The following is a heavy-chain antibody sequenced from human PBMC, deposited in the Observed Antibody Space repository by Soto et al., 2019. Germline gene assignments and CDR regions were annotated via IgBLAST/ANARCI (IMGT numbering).Heavy chain of an antibody. V-gene: IGHV4-34*01. Sequence: SETLSLTCAVYGGSFSGYYWSWIRQPPGKGLEWIGEINHSGSTNYNPSLKSRVTISVDTSKNQFSLKLSSVTAADTAVYYCARSSWELLRYYYYGMDVWGQGTTVTVS. D-gene: IGHD1-26*01. CDR3: ARSSWELLRYYYYGMDV. CDR2: INHSGST. CDR1: GGSFSGYY. J-gene: IGHJ6*02.